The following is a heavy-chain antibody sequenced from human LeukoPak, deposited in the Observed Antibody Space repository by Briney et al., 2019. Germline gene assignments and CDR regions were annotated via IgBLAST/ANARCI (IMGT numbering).Heavy chain of an antibody. J-gene: IGHJ5*02. D-gene: IGHD2-2*01. CDR2: INHSGST. V-gene: IGHV4-34*01. Sequence: PSETLSLTCAVYGESFLNYYWSWIRQPPGKGLEWIGEINHSGSTNYNPSLKSRVTISVDTSKNQFSLKLSSVTAADTAAYYCARRVPTARSYFDPWGQGTLVTVSS. CDR3: ARRVPTARSYFDP. CDR1: GESFLNYY.